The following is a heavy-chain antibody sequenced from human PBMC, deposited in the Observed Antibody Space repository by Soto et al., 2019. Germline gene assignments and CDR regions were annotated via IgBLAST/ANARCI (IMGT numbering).Heavy chain of an antibody. V-gene: IGHV3-7*04. CDR3: ARDPNIVVVPAAIYYYYGMEV. Sequence: EVQLVESGGGLVQPGGSLRLSCAASGFTFSTYWMNWVRQAPGKGLEWVANIKRDGSEKYYVDSVKGRFTISRDNAKNSLYLQMNSLIAEDTAVYYCARDPNIVVVPAAIYYYYGMEVWGQGTTVTVSS. J-gene: IGHJ6*02. CDR1: GFTFSTYW. CDR2: IKRDGSEK. D-gene: IGHD2-2*01.